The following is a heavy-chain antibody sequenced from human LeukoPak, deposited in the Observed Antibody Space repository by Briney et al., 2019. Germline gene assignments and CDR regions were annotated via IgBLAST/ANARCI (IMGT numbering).Heavy chain of an antibody. CDR3: ARDRNAMVRGVAYNWFDP. J-gene: IGHJ5*02. Sequence: SETLSHTCAVYGGSFSDYRWSWIRQPPGKGLEWIGEINHSGSTNYEPSLKSRVTIPVDTSKNQFSLKLSSVTAADTAVYYCARDRNAMVRGVAYNWFDPWGQGTLVTVSS. D-gene: IGHD3-10*01. V-gene: IGHV4-34*01. CDR2: INHSGST. CDR1: GGSFSDYR.